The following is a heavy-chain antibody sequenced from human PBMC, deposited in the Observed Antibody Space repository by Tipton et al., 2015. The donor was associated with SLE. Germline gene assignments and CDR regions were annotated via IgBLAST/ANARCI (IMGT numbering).Heavy chain of an antibody. Sequence: SLRLSCAASGFTFSSYAMSWVRQAPGKGLEWVSAISGSGGSTYYADSVKGRFTISRDNSKNTLYLQMNSLRAEDTAVYYCAKTKGSGSYYFDYWGQGTLVTVSS. J-gene: IGHJ4*02. V-gene: IGHV3-23*01. CDR3: AKTKGSGSYYFDY. CDR2: ISGSGGST. D-gene: IGHD5-12*01. CDR1: GFTFSSYA.